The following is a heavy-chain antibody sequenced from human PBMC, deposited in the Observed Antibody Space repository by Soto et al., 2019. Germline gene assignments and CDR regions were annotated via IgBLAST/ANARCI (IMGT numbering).Heavy chain of an antibody. CDR2: ISAYNGNT. CDR3: ARDQELDIVLMVYASDNWFDP. D-gene: IGHD2-8*01. J-gene: IGHJ5*02. CDR1: GYTFTSYG. Sequence: GASVKVSCKASGYTFTSYGISWVRQAPGQGLEWMGWISAYNGNTNYAQKLQGRVTMTTDTSTSTAYMELRSLRSHDTAVYYCARDQELDIVLMVYASDNWFDPWGQGTLVTVSS. V-gene: IGHV1-18*01.